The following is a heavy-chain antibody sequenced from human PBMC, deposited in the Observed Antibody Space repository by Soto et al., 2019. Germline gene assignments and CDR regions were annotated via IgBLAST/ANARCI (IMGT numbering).Heavy chain of an antibody. V-gene: IGHV3-33*01. Sequence: GGSLRLSCAASGFTFSSYGMHWVRQAPGKGLEWVAVIWYDGSNKYYADSVKGRFTISRDNSKNTLYLQMNSLRAEDTAVYYCARDQTTVTRAFLYFQHWGQGTLVTVSS. J-gene: IGHJ1*01. CDR2: IWYDGSNK. D-gene: IGHD4-17*01. CDR3: ARDQTTVTRAFLYFQH. CDR1: GFTFSSYG.